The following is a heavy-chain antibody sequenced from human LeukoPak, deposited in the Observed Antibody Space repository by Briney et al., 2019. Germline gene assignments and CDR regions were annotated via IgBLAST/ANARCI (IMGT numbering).Heavy chain of an antibody. CDR2: VIGSYT. D-gene: IGHD6-13*01. J-gene: IGHJ4*02. V-gene: IGHV3-23*01. CDR1: GFPFSSYV. CDR3: AKGSSSSRPYYFDS. Sequence: GGSLRLSCAASGFPFSSYVMSWVRQAPGEGLEWVSAVIGSYTYYADSVKGRFTISRDNSKNTLFLEMNSLRAGDTAVYYCAKGSSSSRPYYFDSWGLGTLVIVSS.